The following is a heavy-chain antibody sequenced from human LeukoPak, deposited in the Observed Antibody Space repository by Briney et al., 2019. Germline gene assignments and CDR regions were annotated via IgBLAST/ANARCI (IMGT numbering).Heavy chain of an antibody. CDR2: IRYDGSNK. J-gene: IGHJ4*02. Sequence: PGGSLGLSCAASGFTFSSYGMHWVRQAPGKGLEWVAFIRYDGSNKYYADSVKGRFTISRDNSKNTLYLQMNSLRAEDTAVYYCAEDQITIFSLQIDYWGQGTLVTVSS. CDR3: AEDQITIFSLQIDY. V-gene: IGHV3-30*02. CDR1: GFTFSSYG. D-gene: IGHD3-9*01.